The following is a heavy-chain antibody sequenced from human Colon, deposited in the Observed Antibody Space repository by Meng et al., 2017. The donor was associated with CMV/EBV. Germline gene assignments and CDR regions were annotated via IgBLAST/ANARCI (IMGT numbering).Heavy chain of an antibody. CDR2: ISPYNGNT. CDR3: ARDQYYDILTGNFDY. V-gene: IGHV1-18*01. CDR1: GYTFTTYT. J-gene: IGHJ4*02. Sequence: ASVKVSCKASGYTFTTYTMAWVRQAPGQGLEWMGLISPYNGNTKYAQRLQDRVTMTTDTSTRTAYMELRSLRSDDTAVYFCARDQYYDILTGNFDYWGQGTLVTVSS. D-gene: IGHD3-9*01.